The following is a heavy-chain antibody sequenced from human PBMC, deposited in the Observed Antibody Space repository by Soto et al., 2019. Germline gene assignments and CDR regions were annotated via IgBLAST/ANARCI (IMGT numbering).Heavy chain of an antibody. CDR2: ISSSSSTI. CDR1: GFTFISYS. V-gene: IGHV3-48*02. D-gene: IGHD4-17*01. J-gene: IGHJ6*02. CDR3: ARGELYVYGAFYGMDV. Sequence: GGSLRLSCAASGFTFISYSMNWCGHSPGTGLEWVSYISSSSSTIYYADSVKGRFTISRDNAKNSLYLQMNSLRDEDTAVYYCARGELYVYGAFYGMDVWGQGTTVTVSS.